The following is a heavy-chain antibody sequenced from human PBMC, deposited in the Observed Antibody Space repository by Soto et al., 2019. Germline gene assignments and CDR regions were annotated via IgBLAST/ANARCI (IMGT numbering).Heavy chain of an antibody. Sequence: PGGSLRLSCAASGFTFSSYGMHWVRQAPGKGLEWVAVISYDGSNKYYADSVKGRFTISRDNSKNTLYLQMNSLRAEDTAVYYCAKDPLTMVRGVYYYYYGMDVWGQGTTVTVSS. J-gene: IGHJ6*02. V-gene: IGHV3-30*18. CDR1: GFTFSSYG. CDR3: AKDPLTMVRGVYYYYYGMDV. D-gene: IGHD3-10*01. CDR2: ISYDGSNK.